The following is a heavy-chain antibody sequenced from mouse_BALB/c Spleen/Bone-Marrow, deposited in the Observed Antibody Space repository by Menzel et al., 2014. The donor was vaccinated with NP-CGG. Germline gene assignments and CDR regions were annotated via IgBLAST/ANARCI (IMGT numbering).Heavy chain of an antibody. CDR3: ARGGISVDH. Sequence: QVQLQQSGAELVRPGSSVKISCKASGYAFSGYWMNWVKQRPGQGLEWIGQIYPGDGDTDYNGKFKGKATLTADKSSSTAYMQLSSLTSEDSAVYFCARGGISVDHWGQGTTLTVSS. J-gene: IGHJ2*01. CDR2: IYPGDGDT. V-gene: IGHV1-80*01. CDR1: GYAFSGYW.